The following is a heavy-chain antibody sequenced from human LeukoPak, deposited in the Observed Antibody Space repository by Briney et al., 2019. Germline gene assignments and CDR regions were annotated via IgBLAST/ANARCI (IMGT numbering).Heavy chain of an antibody. J-gene: IGHJ3*02. V-gene: IGHV1-2*02. CDR1: GYTFTSYG. Sequence: GASVEVSCKASGYTFTSYGISWVRQAPGQGLEWMGWINPNSGGTNYAQKFQGRVTMTRDTSISTAYMELRSLRSDDTAVYYCARHLHIVVVTEDAFNIWGQGTMVTVSS. D-gene: IGHD2-21*02. CDR2: INPNSGGT. CDR3: ARHLHIVVVTEDAFNI.